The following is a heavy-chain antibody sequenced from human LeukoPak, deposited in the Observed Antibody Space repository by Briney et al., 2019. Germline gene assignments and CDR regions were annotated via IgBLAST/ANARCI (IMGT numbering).Heavy chain of an antibody. Sequence: PSETLSLTCTVSGGSISSYYWSWIRQPPGKGLEWIGYIYYSGSTSYNPSLKSRVTISVDTSKNQFSLKLRSVTAADTAVYYCARHSGYSSGWYVDYWGQGTLVTVSS. CDR1: GGSISSYY. CDR3: ARHSGYSSGWYVDY. J-gene: IGHJ4*02. CDR2: IYYSGST. V-gene: IGHV4-59*08. D-gene: IGHD6-19*01.